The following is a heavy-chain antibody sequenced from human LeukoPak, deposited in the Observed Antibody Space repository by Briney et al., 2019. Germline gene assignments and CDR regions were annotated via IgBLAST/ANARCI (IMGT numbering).Heavy chain of an antibody. D-gene: IGHD2-2*01. Sequence: GGSLRLSCAASGFTFSSYAMHWVRQAPGKGLEWVAVISYDGSNKYYADSVKGRFTISRDNSKNTLYLQMNSLRAEDTAVYYCARAAHPCISPNCYVGYYYYVDVWGKGTTVTVSS. V-gene: IGHV3-30*04. CDR3: ARAAHPCISPNCYVGYYYYVDV. CDR2: ISYDGSNK. CDR1: GFTFSSYA. J-gene: IGHJ6*03.